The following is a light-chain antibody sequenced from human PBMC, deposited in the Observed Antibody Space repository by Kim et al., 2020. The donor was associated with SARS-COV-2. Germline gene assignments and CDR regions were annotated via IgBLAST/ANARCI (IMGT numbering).Light chain of an antibody. CDR3: QHYKSYSTVT. Sequence: SLVDRVTISCRASRPIDVYLAWYQQKPGKAPKLLIYGASRLQGGVPSRFSGSGSETEFTLTITNLQPDDFATYYCQHYKSYSTVTFGGGTKVDIK. V-gene: IGKV1-5*03. J-gene: IGKJ4*01. CDR1: RPIDVY. CDR2: GAS.